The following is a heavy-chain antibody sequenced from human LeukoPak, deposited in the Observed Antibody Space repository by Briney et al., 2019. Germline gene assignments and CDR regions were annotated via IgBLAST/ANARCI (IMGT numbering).Heavy chain of an antibody. CDR3: ATVDYCGGDRYSDY. D-gene: IGHD2-21*02. Sequence: PSETLSLTCAVYGGSFSGYYWSWIRQPPGKGLEWIGEINHSGSTNYNPSLKSRVTISVDTSKNQFSLKLSSVTAADTAVYYCATVDYCGGDRYSDYWGQGTLVTVSS. J-gene: IGHJ4*02. V-gene: IGHV4-34*01. CDR2: INHSGST. CDR1: GGSFSGYY.